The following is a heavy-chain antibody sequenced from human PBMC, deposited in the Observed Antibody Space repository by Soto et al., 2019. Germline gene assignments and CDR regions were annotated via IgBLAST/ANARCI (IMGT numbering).Heavy chain of an antibody. CDR1: GFTFDDYA. D-gene: IGHD6-19*01. CDR3: VKDIYGYSSTYYGMDV. CDR2: ISWNSGSI. J-gene: IGHJ6*02. Sequence: EVQLVESGGGLVQPGRSLRLSCAASGFTFDDYAMHWVREAPGKGLEWVSGISWNSGSIGYADSVKGRFTISRDNAKNSLYVQMNSLSAEDTALYYGVKDIYGYSSTYYGMDVWGQGTTVTVSS. V-gene: IGHV3-9*01.